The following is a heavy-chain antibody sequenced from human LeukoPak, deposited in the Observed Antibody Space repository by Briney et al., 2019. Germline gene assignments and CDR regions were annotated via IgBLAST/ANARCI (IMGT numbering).Heavy chain of an antibody. CDR2: INTGGRIT. D-gene: IGHD2-2*01. J-gene: IGHJ2*01. CDR3: ARPYCSSHSCYLWYLDL. CDR1: GFTFNSYW. V-gene: IGHV3-74*01. Sequence: GGSLRLSCAASGFTFNSYWLHWVRQAPGKGLVWVSRINTGGRITNYADSVKGRFTISRDNAKNTLFLQMDSLRVEDTAVYYCARPYCSSHSCYLWYLDLWGRGTLVTVSS.